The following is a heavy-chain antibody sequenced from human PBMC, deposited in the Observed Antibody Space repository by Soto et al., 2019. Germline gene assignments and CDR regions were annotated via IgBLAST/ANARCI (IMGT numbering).Heavy chain of an antibody. Sequence: ASVKVSCKASGYTFTSYGISWVRQAPGQGLEWMGWISAYNGNTNYAQKVQGRVTMTTDTSTSTAYMELRSLRSDDTAVYYCAAHTAGRYYFDYWGQGTLVTVS. CDR3: AAHTAGRYYFDY. J-gene: IGHJ4*02. CDR2: ISAYNGNT. CDR1: GYTFTSYG. V-gene: IGHV1-18*01. D-gene: IGHD1-1*01.